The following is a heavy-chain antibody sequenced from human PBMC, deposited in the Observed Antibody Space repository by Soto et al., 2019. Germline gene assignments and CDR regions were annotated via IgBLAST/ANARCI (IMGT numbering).Heavy chain of an antibody. J-gene: IGHJ6*02. D-gene: IGHD5-12*01. Sequence: SETLSLTCAVYGGSFSGYYWSWIRQPPGKGLEWIGEINHSGSTNYNPSLKSRVTISVDTSKNQFSLKLSSATAADTAVYYCARGRGDGYNYYYYYGMDVWGQGTTVTVSS. V-gene: IGHV4-34*01. CDR3: ARGRGDGYNYYYYYGMDV. CDR2: INHSGST. CDR1: GGSFSGYY.